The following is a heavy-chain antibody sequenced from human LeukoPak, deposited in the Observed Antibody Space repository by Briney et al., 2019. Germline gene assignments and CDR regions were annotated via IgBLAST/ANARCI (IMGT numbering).Heavy chain of an antibody. CDR2: ISAYNGNT. J-gene: IGHJ5*02. Sequence: ASVKVSCKASGYTFTSYGISWVRQAPGQRLEWMGWISAYNGNTNYAQKLQGRVTMTTDTSTSTAYMELRSLRSDDTAVYYCARSTGSSWSRGGWFDPWGQGTLVTVSS. CDR3: ARSTGSSWSRGGWFDP. V-gene: IGHV1-18*01. CDR1: GYTFTSYG. D-gene: IGHD6-13*01.